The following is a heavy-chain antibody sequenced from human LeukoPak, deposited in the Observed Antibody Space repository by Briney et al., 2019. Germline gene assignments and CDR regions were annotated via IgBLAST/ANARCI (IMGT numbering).Heavy chain of an antibody. V-gene: IGHV4-34*01. CDR1: GGSFSGYY. Sequence: SETLSLTCAVYGGSFSGYYWSWIRQPPGKGLEWIGEINHSGSTNYNPSLKSRVTISVDTSKNQFSLKLSSVTAADTAVYYCARTYYDILTGYYKGLFDYWGQGTLVTVSS. CDR2: INHSGST. D-gene: IGHD3-9*01. CDR3: ARTYYDILTGYYKGLFDY. J-gene: IGHJ4*02.